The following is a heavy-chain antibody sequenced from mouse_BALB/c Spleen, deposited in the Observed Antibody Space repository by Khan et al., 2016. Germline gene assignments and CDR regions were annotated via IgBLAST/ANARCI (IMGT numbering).Heavy chain of an antibody. D-gene: IGHD2-13*01. CDR2: ISYSGST. Sequence: EVQLQESGPGLVKPSQSLSLTCTVTGYSITSDYAWNWIRQFPGNKLEWMGNISYSGSTSYNPSLKSRISITRDTSKNQFFLQLNSVTAEDTATXYCARAGALYGDFPYWGQGTLVTVSA. J-gene: IGHJ3*01. CDR1: GYSITSDYA. V-gene: IGHV3-2*02. CDR3: ARAGALYGDFPY.